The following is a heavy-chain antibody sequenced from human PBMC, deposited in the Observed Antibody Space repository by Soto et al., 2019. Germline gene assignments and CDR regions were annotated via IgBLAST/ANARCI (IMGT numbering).Heavy chain of an antibody. CDR2: ISYDGSTK. D-gene: IGHD3-10*01. V-gene: IGHV3-30*18. J-gene: IGHJ4*02. CDR1: GFTFSSYG. CDR3: AKGFGELPLDY. Sequence: QVQLVESGGGVVQPGRSPRLSCAASGFTFSSYGMHWVRQAPGKGLEWVAVISYDGSTKYYADSVKGRFTISRDNSKNTLYLQMNSLRVEDTAVYYCAKGFGELPLDYWGQGTLVTVSS.